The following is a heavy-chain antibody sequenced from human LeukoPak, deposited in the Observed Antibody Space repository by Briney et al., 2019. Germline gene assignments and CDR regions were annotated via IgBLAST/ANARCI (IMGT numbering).Heavy chain of an antibody. V-gene: IGHV3-13*01. CDR3: VRTNGVTYYDY. CDR2: FGIAGDT. Sequence: GGSQRLSCAASGFIFTDYDLHWVRQPPGKGLEWVSVFGIAGDTYYADSVKGRFTISRDVAKNSLYLQMNNLRAGDTAVYYCVRTNGVTYYDYWGQGTLVTVSS. J-gene: IGHJ4*02. CDR1: GFIFTDYD. D-gene: IGHD2-8*01.